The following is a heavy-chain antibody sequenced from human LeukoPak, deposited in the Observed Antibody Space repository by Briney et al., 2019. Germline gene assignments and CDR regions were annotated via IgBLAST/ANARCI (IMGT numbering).Heavy chain of an antibody. CDR1: GFTFSSYD. Sequence: GGTLRLSCTASGFTFSSYDRQWVGQAPGKGRKWGLYISGSGRSTDYADSVKGGFTISRDNAKNSLYLQMNSLRAEDTAVYYSARGSIYFDYWGPATLVTVSS. D-gene: IGHD2-21*01. CDR3: ARGSIYFDY. V-gene: IGHV3-48*03. CDR2: ISGSGRST. J-gene: IGHJ4*02.